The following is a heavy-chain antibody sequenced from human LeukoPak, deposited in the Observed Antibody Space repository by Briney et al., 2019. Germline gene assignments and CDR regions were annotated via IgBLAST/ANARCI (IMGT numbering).Heavy chain of an antibody. V-gene: IGHV3-23*01. J-gene: IGHJ4*02. CDR2: ISGSGGST. D-gene: IGHD3-3*01. Sequence: GGSLRPSWAASGFSSSSYAMSWVRQPPGKGLEWVSAISGSGGSTYYADSVKGRFTISRDNSKNTLYLQMNSLRAEDTAVYYCAKRSGSYYDYWGQGTLVTVSS. CDR3: AKRSGSYYDY. CDR1: GFSSSSYA.